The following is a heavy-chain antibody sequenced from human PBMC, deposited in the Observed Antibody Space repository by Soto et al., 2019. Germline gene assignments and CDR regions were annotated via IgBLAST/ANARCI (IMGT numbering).Heavy chain of an antibody. Sequence: GESLKISCKGSGYSFTSYWIGWVRQMPGKGLEWMGIIYPGDSDTRYSPSFQGQVTISADKTISTAYLQWSSRKATDTAMYYCACPSLYCTSTLAYGIGPGVWGKGTTVT. J-gene: IGHJ6*03. CDR2: IYPGDSDT. V-gene: IGHV5-51*01. CDR3: ACPSLYCTSTLAYGIGPGV. CDR1: GYSFTSYW. D-gene: IGHD2-2*01.